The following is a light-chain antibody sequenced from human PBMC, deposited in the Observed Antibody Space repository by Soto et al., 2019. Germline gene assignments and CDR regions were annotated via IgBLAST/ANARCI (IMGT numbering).Light chain of an antibody. J-gene: IGLJ2*01. Sequence: QSALTQPASVSGSPGQSITIPCTASSSDVGGYKYVSWYQQHPGKAPKLMIYEVTNRPSGVSNRFSGSKSGNTASLTISGLQAEDDADYYCSSYTTSTTRVVFGGGTKVTVL. CDR1: SSDVGGYKY. CDR2: EVT. CDR3: SSYTTSTTRVV. V-gene: IGLV2-14*01.